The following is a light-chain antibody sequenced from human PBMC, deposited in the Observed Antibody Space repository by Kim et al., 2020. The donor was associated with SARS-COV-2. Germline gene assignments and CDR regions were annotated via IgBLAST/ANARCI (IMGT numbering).Light chain of an antibody. Sequence: ISNYLTWYQHKPGKAPKLLIFAASTLLRGVPSRFAGTGSWADFTLTISNLQPEDFATYYCQQNYIVPLTFGGGTKVDIK. J-gene: IGKJ4*01. CDR2: AAS. V-gene: IGKV1-39*01. CDR1: ISNY. CDR3: QQNYIVPLT.